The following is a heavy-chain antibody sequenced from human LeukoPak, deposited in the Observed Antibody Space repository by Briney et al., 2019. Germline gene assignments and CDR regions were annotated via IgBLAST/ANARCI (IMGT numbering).Heavy chain of an antibody. CDR1: GFRFDDYG. J-gene: IGHJ6*03. Sequence: PGGSLRLSCAASGFRFDDYGMTWVRQAPGKGLEWVSGINWNGIRTGYADSVKGRFTISRDNSKNTLYLQMNSLRAEDTAVYYCARYYWSAMPYYYYYMDVWGKGTTVTISS. CDR2: INWNGIRT. V-gene: IGHV3-20*04. CDR3: ARYYWSAMPYYYYYMDV. D-gene: IGHD2-2*01.